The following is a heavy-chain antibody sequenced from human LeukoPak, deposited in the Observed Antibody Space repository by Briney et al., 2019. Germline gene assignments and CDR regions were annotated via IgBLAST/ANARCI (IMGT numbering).Heavy chain of an antibody. D-gene: IGHD2-2*01. CDR3: ARGRMCSSTSCYHNWFDP. J-gene: IGHJ5*02. CDR1: GGSFSGYY. CDR2: INHSGST. Sequence: PSETLSLTCAVYGGSFSGYYWSWIRQPPGKGLEWIGEINHSGSTNYNPSLKSRVTISVDTSKNQFSLKQSSVTAADTAVYYCARGRMCSSTSCYHNWFDPWGQGTLVTVSS. V-gene: IGHV4-34*01.